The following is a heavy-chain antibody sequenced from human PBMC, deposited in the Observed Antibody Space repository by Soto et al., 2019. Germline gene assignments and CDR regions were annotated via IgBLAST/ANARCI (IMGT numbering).Heavy chain of an antibody. D-gene: IGHD6-19*01. J-gene: IGHJ4*02. V-gene: IGHV3-30-3*01. CDR3: VRVSVVAGIGEVDY. Sequence: QVQLEESGGGVVQPGRSLRLSCAASGFTFSSHAMHWVRQAPGKGLEWVAVISYDGSNKYYADSVKGRFTISRDNSKTTLHLQMDSLRPEDTAVYHCVRVSVVAGIGEVDYWGQGTLVTVSS. CDR2: ISYDGSNK. CDR1: GFTFSSHA.